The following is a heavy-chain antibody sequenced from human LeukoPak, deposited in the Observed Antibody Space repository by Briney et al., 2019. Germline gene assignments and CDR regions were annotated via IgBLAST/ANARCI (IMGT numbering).Heavy chain of an antibody. D-gene: IGHD3-22*01. CDR1: GFTFDDYT. V-gene: IGHV3-43*01. J-gene: IGHJ4*02. CDR2: ISWDGGST. CDR3: AKKGYYDGSGYYMYYFDH. Sequence: PGGSLRLSCAASGFTFDDYTMHWVRQAPGKGLEWVSLISWDGGSTYYADSVKGRFTISRDNSKNTLYLQMNSLRAEDTAVYYCAKKGYYDGSGYYMYYFDHWGQGTLVTVSS.